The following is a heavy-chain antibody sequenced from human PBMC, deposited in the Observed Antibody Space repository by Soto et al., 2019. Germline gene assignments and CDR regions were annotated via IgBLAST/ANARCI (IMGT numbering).Heavy chain of an antibody. CDR2: IIPIFGTA. Sequence: QVQLVQSGAEVKTPGSSVKVSCKASGGTFSSYAISWVRQAPGQGLEWMGGIIPIFGTANYTQKFQGRVTITADESTTTVYMELSSLRSEDTAVYYCARHLPDTSGYYFATFDCWGQGTLVTVSS. CDR3: ARHLPDTSGYYFATFDC. CDR1: GGTFSSYA. V-gene: IGHV1-69*12. J-gene: IGHJ4*02. D-gene: IGHD3-22*01.